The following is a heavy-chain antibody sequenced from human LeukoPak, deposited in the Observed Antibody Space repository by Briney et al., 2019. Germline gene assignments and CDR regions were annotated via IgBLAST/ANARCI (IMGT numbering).Heavy chain of an antibody. Sequence: ASVKVSCKASGYTFTSYYMHWVRQAPGQGLEWMGIINPSGGSTSYAQKFQGRVTMTRDMSTSTVYMELSSLRSEDTAVYYCARDPRHSSSWYAYNYYYYYMDVWGKGTTVTVSS. D-gene: IGHD6-13*01. CDR2: INPSGGST. CDR3: ARDPRHSSSWYAYNYYYYYMDV. V-gene: IGHV1-46*01. CDR1: GYTFTSYY. J-gene: IGHJ6*03.